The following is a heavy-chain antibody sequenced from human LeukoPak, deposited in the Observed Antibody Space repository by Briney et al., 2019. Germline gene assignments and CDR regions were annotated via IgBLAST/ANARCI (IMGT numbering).Heavy chain of an antibody. CDR2: IGSSGSPT. D-gene: IGHD3-22*01. V-gene: IGHV3-48*02. CDR1: GFAFSSYN. Sequence: SGGSLRLSCAASGFAFSSYNMNWVRQAPGKGLEWISYIGSSGSPTHYADSVGGRITISRDNAKNSLYLQMNSLRDEDTAVYFCARRPYSDTSGRLSDVWGQGTTVTVSS. J-gene: IGHJ6*02. CDR3: ARRPYSDTSGRLSDV.